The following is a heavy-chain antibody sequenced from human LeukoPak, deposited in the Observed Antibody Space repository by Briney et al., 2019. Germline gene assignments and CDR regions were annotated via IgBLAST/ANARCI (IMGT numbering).Heavy chain of an antibody. CDR3: ATSDDSSGSD. CDR2: INLDGSVR. Sequence: GGSQRLSCAASGFTFSGYWMSWVRQAPGKGLEWVANINLDGSVRHYVDSARGRFTISRDNAKNSLYLQMNSLRAEDTALYYCATSDDSSGSDWGQGTLVTVSS. J-gene: IGHJ4*02. V-gene: IGHV3-7*01. D-gene: IGHD3-22*01. CDR1: GFTFSGYW.